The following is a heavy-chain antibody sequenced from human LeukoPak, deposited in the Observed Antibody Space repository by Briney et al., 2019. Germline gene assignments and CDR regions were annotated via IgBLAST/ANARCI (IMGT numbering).Heavy chain of an antibody. J-gene: IGHJ3*02. CDR2: IYPGDSDT. CDR1: GYSFTSYW. Sequence: GESLKISCKGSGYSFTSYWIGWVRQMPGKGLEWMGIIYPGDSDTRYSPSFQGQVTISADKSISTAYLQWSSLKASDTAMYYCARQGVLRYFDWPPDAFDIWGQGTMVTVSS. D-gene: IGHD3-9*01. CDR3: ARQGVLRYFDWPPDAFDI. V-gene: IGHV5-51*01.